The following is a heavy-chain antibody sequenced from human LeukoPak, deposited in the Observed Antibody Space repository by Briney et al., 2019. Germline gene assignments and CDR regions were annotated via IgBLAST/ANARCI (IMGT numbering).Heavy chain of an antibody. V-gene: IGHV4-39*01. J-gene: IGHJ3*02. CDR3: ARHGWNHDGFDI. Sequence: PSETLSLTCTVSGGSISSSSYHWGWIRQPPGKGLEWIGTIYYSGSTYYNPSLKSRVTISEDTSKNQFSLRLSSVTAADTAVYYCARHGWNHDGFDIWGQGTMVAVSS. D-gene: IGHD1-14*01. CDR2: IYYSGST. CDR1: GGSISSSSYH.